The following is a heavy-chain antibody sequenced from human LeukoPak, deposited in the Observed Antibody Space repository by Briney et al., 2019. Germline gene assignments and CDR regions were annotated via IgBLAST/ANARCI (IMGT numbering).Heavy chain of an antibody. Sequence: ASVKVSCKASGFTFSGYYMHWVRQAPGQGLEWMAWISPNSGGTNYVQKFQGRVTVTRDTSISTDYMEISGLTSDDTALYYCAREPSGSRGYDYWGQGTLVTVSS. J-gene: IGHJ4*02. CDR3: AREPSGSRGYDY. D-gene: IGHD3-10*01. CDR2: ISPNSGGT. CDR1: GFTFSGYY. V-gene: IGHV1-2*02.